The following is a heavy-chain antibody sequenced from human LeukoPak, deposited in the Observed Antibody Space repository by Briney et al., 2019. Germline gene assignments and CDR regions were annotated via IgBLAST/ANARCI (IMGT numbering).Heavy chain of an antibody. CDR3: ARGYGLRGIVVARAGSHAFDI. J-gene: IGHJ3*02. CDR2: INHNGST. CDR1: GGSFSDYY. V-gene: IGHV4-34*01. D-gene: IGHD3-22*01. Sequence: SETLSLTCAVYGGSFSDYYWSWIRQPPGKGLEWIGEINHNGSTNYNPSLKSRVTISVDTSKNQFSLKLSSVTAADTAVYYCARGYGLRGIVVARAGSHAFDIWGQGTMVTVSS.